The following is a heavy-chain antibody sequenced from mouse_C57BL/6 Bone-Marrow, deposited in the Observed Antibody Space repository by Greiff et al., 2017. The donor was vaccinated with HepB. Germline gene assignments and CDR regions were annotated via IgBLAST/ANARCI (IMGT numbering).Heavy chain of an antibody. CDR3: AVPLAYYAMDY. Sequence: QVQLKESGAELARPGASVKLSCKASGYTFTSYGISWVKQRTGQGLEWIGEIYPRSGNTYYNEKFKGKATLTADKSSSTAYMELRSLTSEDSAVYFCAVPLAYYAMDYWGQGTSVTVAS. D-gene: IGHD6-1*01. CDR2: IYPRSGNT. V-gene: IGHV1-81*01. J-gene: IGHJ4*01. CDR1: GYTFTSYG.